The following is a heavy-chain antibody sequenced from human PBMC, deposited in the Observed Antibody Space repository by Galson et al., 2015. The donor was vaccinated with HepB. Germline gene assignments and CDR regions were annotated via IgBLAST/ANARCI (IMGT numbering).Heavy chain of an antibody. D-gene: IGHD2-2*01. V-gene: IGHV1-18*04. CDR1: GYTFTSYG. CDR2: ISAYNGNT. Sequence: SVKVSCKASGYTFTSYGISWVRQAPGQGLEWMGWISAYNGNTNYAQKLQGRVTMTTDASTSTAYMELRSLRSDDTAVYYCARGYCSSTSCYEVGYYYYYGMDVWGQGTTVTVSS. J-gene: IGHJ6*02. CDR3: ARGYCSSTSCYEVGYYYYYGMDV.